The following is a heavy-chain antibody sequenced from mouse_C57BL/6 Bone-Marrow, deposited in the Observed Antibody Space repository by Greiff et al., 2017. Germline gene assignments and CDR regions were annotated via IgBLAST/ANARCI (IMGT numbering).Heavy chain of an antibody. Sequence: VQLQQPGAELVMPGASVKLSCKASGYTFTSYWMHWVKQRPGQGLEWIGEIDPSDSYTNYNQKFKGKTTLTVDKSSSTAYMQLSSLTSEDSAVYYCESYGYYSYYFDYWGQGTTLTVSS. V-gene: IGHV1-69*01. J-gene: IGHJ2*01. CDR3: ESYGYYSYYFDY. D-gene: IGHD2-3*01. CDR2: IDPSDSYT. CDR1: GYTFTSYW.